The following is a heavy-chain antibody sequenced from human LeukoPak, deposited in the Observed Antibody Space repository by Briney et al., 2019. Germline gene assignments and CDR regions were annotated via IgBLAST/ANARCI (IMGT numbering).Heavy chain of an antibody. V-gene: IGHV4-39*01. D-gene: IGHD7-27*01. Sequence: SETLSLTCTVSGDSINSLDLWSWVRQPPGKGLEWIGNIYYSGNTYYNSSLKSRVTISVDTSKNQFSLKLSSVTAADTAVYYCASLLNGGVAHWFDPWGQGTLVTVSS. CDR1: GDSINSLDL. J-gene: IGHJ5*02. CDR3: ASLLNGGVAHWFDP. CDR2: IYYSGNT.